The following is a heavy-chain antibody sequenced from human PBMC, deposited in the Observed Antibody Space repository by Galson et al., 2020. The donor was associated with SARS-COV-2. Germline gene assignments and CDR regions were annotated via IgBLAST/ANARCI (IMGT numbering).Heavy chain of an antibody. CDR2: ISAYNGNT. J-gene: IGHJ6*02. V-gene: IGHV1-18*04. Sequence: ASVKVSCKASGYTFTSYGISWVRQAPGQGLEWMGWISAYNGNTNYAQNFQGRVTMTTDTSTSTAYMELRSLRSDDTAVYYCARDQVTTVTTGYYYYYGMDVGGQGTTVTVSS. CDR3: ARDQVTTVTTGYYYYYGMDV. D-gene: IGHD4-17*01. CDR1: GYTFTSYG.